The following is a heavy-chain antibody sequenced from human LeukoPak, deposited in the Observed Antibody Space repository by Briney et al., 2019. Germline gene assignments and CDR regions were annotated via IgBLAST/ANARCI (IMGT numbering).Heavy chain of an antibody. Sequence: GGSLRLSCSDPGFTYTSYAMHWVRQAPGKGLEYVSAISSNGGNTYYADSVKGRFTISRDNSKNTLYLQMSSLRVEDTAVYYCVKDPKGTVTTDYWGQGTLVTVSS. CDR1: GFTYTSYA. CDR3: VKDPKGTVTTDY. J-gene: IGHJ4*02. V-gene: IGHV3-64D*09. CDR2: ISSNGGNT. D-gene: IGHD4-17*01.